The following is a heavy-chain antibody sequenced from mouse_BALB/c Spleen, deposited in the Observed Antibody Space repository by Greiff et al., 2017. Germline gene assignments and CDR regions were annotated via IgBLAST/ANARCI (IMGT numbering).Heavy chain of an antibody. D-gene: IGHD2-3*01. J-gene: IGHJ2*01. V-gene: IGHV3-2*02. CDR3: AMFYDGYYAFDY. CDR1: GYSITSDYA. Sequence: EVKLVESGPGLVKPSQSLSLTCTVTGYSITSDYAWNWIRQFPGNKLEWMGYISYSGSTSYNPSLKSRISITRDTSKNQFFLQLNSVTTEDTATYYCAMFYDGYYAFDYWGQGTTLTVSS. CDR2: ISYSGST.